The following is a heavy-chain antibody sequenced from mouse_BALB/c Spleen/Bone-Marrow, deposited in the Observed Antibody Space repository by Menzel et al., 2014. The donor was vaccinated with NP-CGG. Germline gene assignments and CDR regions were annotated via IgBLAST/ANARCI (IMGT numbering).Heavy chain of an antibody. CDR1: GFTFNTYA. Sequence: VQLKESGGGLVQPKGSLKLSCAASGFTFNTYAMNWVRQAPGKGLEWVARIRSKSNNYGTNYADSVKDRFTISRDDSQSMLYLQMNNLKTEDTAMFYCVRQGDGYYNWYFDVWGAGTTVTVFS. D-gene: IGHD2-3*01. CDR2: IRSKSNNYGT. J-gene: IGHJ1*01. CDR3: VRQGDGYYNWYFDV. V-gene: IGHV10-1*02.